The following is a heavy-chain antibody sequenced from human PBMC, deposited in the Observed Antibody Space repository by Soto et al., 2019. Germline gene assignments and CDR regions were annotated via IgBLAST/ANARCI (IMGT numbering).Heavy chain of an antibody. J-gene: IGHJ6*02. CDR2: INHSGST. CDR3: ARGDDSSGWYDYYYYYGMDV. D-gene: IGHD6-19*01. Sequence: ETLSLTCAVYGGSFSGYYWSWIRQPPGKGLEWIGEINHSGSTNYNPSLKSRVTISVDTSRNQFSLKLSSVTAADTAVYYCARGDDSSGWYDYYYYYGMDVWGQGTTVTVSS. CDR1: GGSFSGYY. V-gene: IGHV4-34*01.